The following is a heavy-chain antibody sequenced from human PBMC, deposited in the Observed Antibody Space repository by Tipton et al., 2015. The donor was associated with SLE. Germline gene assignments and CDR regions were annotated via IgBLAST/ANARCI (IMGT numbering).Heavy chain of an antibody. V-gene: IGHV4-38-2*02. CDR3: VREHHPRITVFGADC. CDR1: GYSVSTAYY. CDR2: IYHSGIT. Sequence: TLSLTCAVSGYSVSTAYYWGWIRQPPGKGLEWIGTIYHSGITFYNASPQTRVTISLDTSKNQLSLSLTSVTAADTAVYYCVREHHPRITVFGADCWGQGTLVTVPS. D-gene: IGHD3-3*01. J-gene: IGHJ4*02.